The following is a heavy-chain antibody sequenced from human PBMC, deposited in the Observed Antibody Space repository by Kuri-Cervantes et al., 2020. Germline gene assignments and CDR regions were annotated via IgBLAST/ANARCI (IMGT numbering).Heavy chain of an antibody. CDR2: IIPILGTA. Sequence: PVNLSCKASGPTLTSYPISWARPAPGQGLEWMGGIIPILGTANYAQKFQGRATITADESTSTAYMELSSLRSEDTAVYYCAREVDCGGDCFHLYNWFDPWGQGTLVTVSS. CDR1: GPTLTSYP. V-gene: IGHV1-69*13. D-gene: IGHD2-21*02. J-gene: IGHJ5*02. CDR3: AREVDCGGDCFHLYNWFDP.